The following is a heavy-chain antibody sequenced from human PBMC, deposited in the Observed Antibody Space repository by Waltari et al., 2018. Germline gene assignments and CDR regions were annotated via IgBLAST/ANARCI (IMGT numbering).Heavy chain of an antibody. Sequence: QVQLQESGPGLVKPSETLSLTCAVSGYSISSGYYWGWIRQPPGKGLEWIGSIYHSGSTYYNPSLKSRVTISVDTSKNQFSLKLSSVTAADTAVYYCAREDTWIQLWAGAFDIWGQGTMVTLSS. CDR1: GYSISSGYY. CDR2: IYHSGST. V-gene: IGHV4-38-2*02. CDR3: AREDTWIQLWAGAFDI. D-gene: IGHD5-18*01. J-gene: IGHJ3*02.